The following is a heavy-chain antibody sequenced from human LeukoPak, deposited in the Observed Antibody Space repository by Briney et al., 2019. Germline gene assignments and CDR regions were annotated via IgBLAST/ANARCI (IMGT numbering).Heavy chain of an antibody. D-gene: IGHD6-19*01. CDR1: GGSMTNYY. J-gene: IGHJ4*02. CDR3: ARFSTGGGWTAQLDY. Sequence: SETLSLTCTVSGGSMTNYYWSWMRQPPGKGLECIGYIYYSGSTNYTPSLKSRVTISIDTSKKQFSLKVNSVTAADTAIYYCARFSTGGGWTAQLDYWGQGTLVTVSS. V-gene: IGHV4-59*01. CDR2: IYYSGST.